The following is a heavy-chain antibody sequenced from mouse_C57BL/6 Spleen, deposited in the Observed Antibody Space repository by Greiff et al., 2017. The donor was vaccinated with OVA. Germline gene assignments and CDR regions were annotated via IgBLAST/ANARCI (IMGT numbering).Heavy chain of an antibody. CDR3: ARGKGDYDGDYAMDY. J-gene: IGHJ4*01. D-gene: IGHD2-4*01. CDR1: GFSINSDCY. CDR2: TFYSGIT. Sequence: EVKLMESGPSLVRPSQTLSLTCTVTGFSINSDCYWIWIRQFPGNKLEYIGYTFYSGITYYNPSLESRTYITRDTSKNQFSLKLSSVTTEDTATYYCARGKGDYDGDYAMDYWGQGTSVTVSS. V-gene: IGHV3-3*01.